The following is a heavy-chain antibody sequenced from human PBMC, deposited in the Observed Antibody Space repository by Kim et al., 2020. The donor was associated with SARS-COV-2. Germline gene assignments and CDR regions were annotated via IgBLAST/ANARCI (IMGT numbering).Heavy chain of an antibody. J-gene: IGHJ4*02. D-gene: IGHD2-2*01. CDR3: ARLGYCSSTSCYLSDY. CDR2: IKQDGSEK. V-gene: IGHV3-7*01. Sequence: GGSLRLSCAASGFTFSSYWMSWVRQAPGKGLEWVANIKQDGSEKYYVDSVKGRFTISRDNAKNSLYLQMNSLRAEDTAVYYCARLGYCSSTSCYLSDYWGQGTLDTVST. CDR1: GFTFSSYW.